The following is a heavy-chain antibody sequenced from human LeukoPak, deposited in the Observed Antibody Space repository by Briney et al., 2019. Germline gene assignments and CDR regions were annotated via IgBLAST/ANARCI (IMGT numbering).Heavy chain of an antibody. D-gene: IGHD6-13*01. CDR3: AKDTIAAAGWDVDY. CDR1: GFTFSGYA. CDR2: ISGSGGST. Sequence: PGGSLRLSCAASGFTFSGYAMSWVRQAPGKGLEWVSAISGSGGSTYYADSVKGRFTISRDNSKNTLYLQMNSLRAEDTAVYYCAKDTIAAAGWDVDYWGQGTLVTVSS. J-gene: IGHJ4*02. V-gene: IGHV3-23*01.